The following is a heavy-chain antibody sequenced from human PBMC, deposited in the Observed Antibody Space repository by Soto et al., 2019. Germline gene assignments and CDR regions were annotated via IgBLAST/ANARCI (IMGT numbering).Heavy chain of an antibody. J-gene: IGHJ4*02. Sequence: PGGSLRLSCAASGFTVSSNYMSWVRQAPGKGLEWVSVIYSGGSTYYADSVKGRFTISRDNSKNTLYLQMNSLRAEDTAVYYCARDMVRGVMRQFDYWGQGTLVTVSS. CDR3: ARDMVRGVMRQFDY. CDR2: IYSGGST. V-gene: IGHV3-66*01. CDR1: GFTVSSNY. D-gene: IGHD3-10*01.